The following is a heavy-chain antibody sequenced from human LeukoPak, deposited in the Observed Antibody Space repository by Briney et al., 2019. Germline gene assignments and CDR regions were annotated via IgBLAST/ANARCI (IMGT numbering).Heavy chain of an antibody. CDR1: GFTFSSYG. V-gene: IGHV3-30*02. Sequence: GGSLRLSCAASGFTFSSYGMHWVRQAPGKGLEWVAFIRYDGSYKYYADYVKGRFTISRDNSNISLFVQMNSLRAEDTAVYFCAKSRSGSANWALQIFDNWGQGTLVTVSS. D-gene: IGHD1-1*01. CDR3: AKSRSGSANWALQIFDN. CDR2: IRYDGSYK. J-gene: IGHJ4*02.